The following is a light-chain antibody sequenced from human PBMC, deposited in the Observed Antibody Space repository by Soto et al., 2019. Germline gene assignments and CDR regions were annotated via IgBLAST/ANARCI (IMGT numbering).Light chain of an antibody. CDR1: SSDVGKYNY. Sequence: QSALTQPASVSGSPGQSITISCTGTSSDVGKYNYVSWYQQHPAKAPKLMIFEVSNRPSGVSNRFSGSKSGNTASLTISGLQAEDEVEYYCSSYTGRSTNTMVFGGGTKLTVL. CDR2: EVS. J-gene: IGLJ2*01. CDR3: SSYTGRSTNTMV. V-gene: IGLV2-14*01.